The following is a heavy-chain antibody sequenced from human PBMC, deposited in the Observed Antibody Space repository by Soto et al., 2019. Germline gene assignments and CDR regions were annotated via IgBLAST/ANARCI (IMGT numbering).Heavy chain of an antibody. Sequence: PGGSLRLSCAVSGITSSDFAMTWVRRPTGKGLEWVSTISGDGGRTYYADSVKGRFTVSRDNIRKTLYLQMNSLRADDTAVYHCAKDLPLYCPGPTCHSGQDEAFDMWGQGTVVTVS. J-gene: IGHJ3*02. CDR3: AKDLPLYCPGPTCHSGQDEAFDM. CDR1: GITSSDFA. V-gene: IGHV3-23*01. D-gene: IGHD3-16*02. CDR2: ISGDGGRT.